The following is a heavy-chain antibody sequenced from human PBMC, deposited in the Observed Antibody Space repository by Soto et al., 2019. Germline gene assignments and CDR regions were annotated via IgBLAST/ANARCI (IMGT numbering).Heavy chain of an antibody. V-gene: IGHV4-59*01. CDR1: GGSISSYY. D-gene: IGHD2-15*01. CDR2: IYYSGST. Sequence: SETLSLTCTVSGGSISSYYWSWIRQPPGKGLEWIGYIYYSGSTNYNPSLKSRVTISVDTSKNQFSLKLSSVTAAETAVYYCARVGGGYCSGGSCYAADYYYYGMDVWGQGTTVTVSS. CDR3: ARVGGGYCSGGSCYAADYYYYGMDV. J-gene: IGHJ6*02.